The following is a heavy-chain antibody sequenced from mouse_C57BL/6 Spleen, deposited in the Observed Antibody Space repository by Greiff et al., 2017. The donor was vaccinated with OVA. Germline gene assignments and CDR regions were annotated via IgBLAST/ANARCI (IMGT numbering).Heavy chain of an antibody. CDR2: ILPGSGST. CDR1: GYTFTGYW. V-gene: IGHV1-9*01. CDR3: ARSMGLRRPYAMDY. J-gene: IGHJ4*01. Sequence: VQLQQSGAELMKPGASVKLSCKATGYTFTGYWIEWVKQRPGHGLEWIGEILPGSGSTYYNEKFKGKATFTADTSSNTAYMQLSSLTTEDSAIYYSARSMGLRRPYAMDYWGQGTSVTVSS. D-gene: IGHD2-4*01.